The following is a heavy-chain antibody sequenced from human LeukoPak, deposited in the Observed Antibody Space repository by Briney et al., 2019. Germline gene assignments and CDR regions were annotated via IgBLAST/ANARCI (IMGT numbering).Heavy chain of an antibody. D-gene: IGHD5-12*01. CDR3: ARIRATSPSPYFYY. J-gene: IGHJ4*02. CDR2: INPKGGGT. Sequence: ASVKVSCKASGYTFTGNYMHWVRQAPGQGLGWMGWINPKGGGTNYAQKFQGRVNMTRYTSISTEYMELSRLRSDDTAVYYCARIRATSPSPYFYYWGQGTLVTVSS. CDR1: GYTFTGNY. V-gene: IGHV1-2*02.